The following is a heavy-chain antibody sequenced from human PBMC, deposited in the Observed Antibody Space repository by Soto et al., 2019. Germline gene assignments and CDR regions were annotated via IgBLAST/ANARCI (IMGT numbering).Heavy chain of an antibody. D-gene: IGHD2-15*01. Sequence: GGSLRLSCAASGFTFSSYGMHWVRQAPGKGLEWVAVIQSGGPTYYADSVKGRFTISRDTSENTLHLQMDSLRAEDTAVYYCARDDVLCDGGRCYGVLLDVWGKGTTVPVSS. CDR1: GFTFSSYG. J-gene: IGHJ6*04. CDR2: IQSGGPT. V-gene: IGHV3-NL1*01. CDR3: ARDDVLCDGGRCYGVLLDV.